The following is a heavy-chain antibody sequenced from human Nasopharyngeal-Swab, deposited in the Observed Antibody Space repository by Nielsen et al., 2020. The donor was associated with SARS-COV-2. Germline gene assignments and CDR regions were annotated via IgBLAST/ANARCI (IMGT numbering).Heavy chain of an antibody. J-gene: IGHJ3*02. CDR1: GYTFTSYY. Sequence: ASVKVSCKASGYTFTSYYMHWVRQAPGQGLEWMGIINPSGGSTSYAQKFQGRVTITADESTSTAYMELSSLRSEDTAVYYCARGAYCGGDCYPHDAFDIWGQGTMVTVSS. CDR2: INPSGGST. D-gene: IGHD2-21*02. V-gene: IGHV1-46*01. CDR3: ARGAYCGGDCYPHDAFDI.